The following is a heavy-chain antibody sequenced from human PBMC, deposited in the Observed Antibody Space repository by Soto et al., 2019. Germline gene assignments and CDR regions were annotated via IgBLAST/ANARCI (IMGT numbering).Heavy chain of an antibody. CDR3: ARDEGLGVNYYYYGMDV. J-gene: IGHJ6*02. Sequence: PGGSLRLSCAASGFTFSRYGMHWVRQAPGKGLEWVAVISYDGSNKYYADSVKGRFTISRDNSKNTLYLQMNSLRAEDTAVYYCARDEGLGVNYYYYGMDVWGQGTTVTVSS. CDR1: GFTFSRYG. D-gene: IGHD3-10*01. CDR2: ISYDGSNK. V-gene: IGHV3-30*03.